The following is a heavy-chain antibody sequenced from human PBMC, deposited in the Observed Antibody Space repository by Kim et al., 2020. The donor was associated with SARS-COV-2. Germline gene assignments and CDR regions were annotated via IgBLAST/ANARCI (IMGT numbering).Heavy chain of an antibody. CDR1: GFTFSSYE. CDR3: ASLVVVPAATSDY. CDR2: ISSSGSTI. Sequence: GGSLRLSCAVSGFTFSSYEMNWVRQAPGKGLEWVSYISSSGSTIYYADSVKGRFTISRDNAKNSLYLQMNSLRAEDTAVYYCASLVVVPAATSDYWGQGTLVTVSS. D-gene: IGHD2-2*01. V-gene: IGHV3-48*03. J-gene: IGHJ4*02.